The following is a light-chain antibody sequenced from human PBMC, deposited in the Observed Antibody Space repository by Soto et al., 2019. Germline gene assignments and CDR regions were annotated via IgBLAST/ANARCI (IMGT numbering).Light chain of an antibody. CDR1: QSFRDSY. CDR2: DTS. Sequence: EIALTKSPGTLSLAPGHPPPLARRASQSFRDSYLAWYQQKPGQAPSLHIYDTSSRASGIPDRFSGSGSGTDFALTISRVEPEDFAMYFCQKYGSSPGKFGKGTKVDIK. CDR3: QKYGSSPGK. V-gene: IGKV3-20*01. J-gene: IGKJ1*01.